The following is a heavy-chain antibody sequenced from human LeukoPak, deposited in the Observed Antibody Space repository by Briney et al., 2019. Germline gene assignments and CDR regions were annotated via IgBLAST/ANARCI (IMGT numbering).Heavy chain of an antibody. D-gene: IGHD3-22*01. CDR2: IIPIFGTA. CDR1: GGTFSSYA. Sequence: SVKVSCKASGGTFSSYAISWVRQAPGQGLEWMGGIIPIFGTANYAQKFQGRVTITTDESTSTAYMELSSLRSEDTAVYYCAGTYYYGSSGYYIPFDYWGQGTLVTVSS. J-gene: IGHJ4*02. CDR3: AGTYYYGSSGYYIPFDY. V-gene: IGHV1-69*05.